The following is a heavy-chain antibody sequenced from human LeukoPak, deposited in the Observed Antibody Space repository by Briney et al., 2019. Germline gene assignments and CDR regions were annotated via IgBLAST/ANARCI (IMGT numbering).Heavy chain of an antibody. D-gene: IGHD6-19*01. CDR3: ARDHGSGWYRFENGWFDP. V-gene: IGHV3-30*04. Sequence: GGSLRLSCAASGFTFSSYAMHWVRQAPGKGLEWVAVISYDGSNKYYADSVKGRFTISRDNSKNTLYLQMNSLRAEDSAVYYCARDHGSGWYRFENGWFDPWGQGTLVTVSS. CDR1: GFTFSSYA. J-gene: IGHJ5*02. CDR2: ISYDGSNK.